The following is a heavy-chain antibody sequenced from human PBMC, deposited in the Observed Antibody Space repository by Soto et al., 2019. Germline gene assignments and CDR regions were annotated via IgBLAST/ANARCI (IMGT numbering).Heavy chain of an antibody. CDR3: ARDGRSYGSGRLY. CDR1: GFTFSSYS. D-gene: IGHD3-10*01. J-gene: IGHJ4*02. CDR2: ISSSSSTI. Sequence: EVQLVESGGGLVQPGGSLRLSCAASGFTFSSYSMNWVRQAPGKGLEWVSYISSSSSTIYYADSVKGRFTISRDNAKNSLYLQMNSLRAEDTAVYYCARDGRSYGSGRLYWGQGTLVTVSS. V-gene: IGHV3-48*01.